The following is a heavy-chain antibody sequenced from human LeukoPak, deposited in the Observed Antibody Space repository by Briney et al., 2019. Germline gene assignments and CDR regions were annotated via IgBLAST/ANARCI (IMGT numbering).Heavy chain of an antibody. CDR1: GGSVSSGSYY. V-gene: IGHV4-61*01. CDR3: ARDREDYDSSGYYVDY. Sequence: PSETLSLTCTVSGGSVSSGSYYWSWIRQPPGKGLEWIGYIYYSGSTNYNPSLKSRVTISVDTSKNQFSLKLSSVTAADTAVYYCARDREDYDSSGYYVDYWGQGTLVTVSS. CDR2: IYYSGST. J-gene: IGHJ4*02. D-gene: IGHD3-22*01.